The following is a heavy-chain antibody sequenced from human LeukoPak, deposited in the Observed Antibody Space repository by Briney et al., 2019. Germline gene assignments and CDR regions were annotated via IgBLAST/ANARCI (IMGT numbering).Heavy chain of an antibody. CDR3: VKTDYFDP. D-gene: IGHD3-10*01. J-gene: IGHJ5*02. CDR1: GFTFGDYW. CDR2: IKGDGSRT. Sequence: GGSLRLSCEASGFTFGDYWMNWVRQAPGKGLVWASRIKGDGSRTAYADSVKGRFTISRDNAKNTLYLQMNSLRAEDTAVYYCVKTDYFDPWGQGTLVTVSS. V-gene: IGHV3-74*01.